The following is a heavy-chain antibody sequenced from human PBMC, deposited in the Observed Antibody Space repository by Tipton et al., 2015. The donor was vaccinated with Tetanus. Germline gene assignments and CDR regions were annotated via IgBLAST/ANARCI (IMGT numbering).Heavy chain of an antibody. J-gene: IGHJ4*02. CDR3: ARESLHSSAWYGGSLDS. Sequence: SLRLSCAASGFTFSSYSMNWVRQAPGKGLGWVSYVSAASTYKYSAESLRGRFTISRDNAKNSLYLQMNSLRVDDTAVYYCARESLHSSAWYGGSLDSWGPGTLVTVSS. V-gene: IGHV3-21*04. D-gene: IGHD6-19*01. CDR1: GFTFSSYS. CDR2: VSAASTYK.